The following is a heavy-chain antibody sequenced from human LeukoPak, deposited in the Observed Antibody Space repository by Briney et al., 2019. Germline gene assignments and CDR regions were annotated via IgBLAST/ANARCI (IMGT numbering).Heavy chain of an antibody. Sequence: GGSLRPSCAASGNYWMHWVRQAPGKGLVWVSHINSDGSWTSYADSVKGRSTISKDNAKNTVYLQMNSLRAEDTAVYYCVSFYETYWGRGTLVTVSS. CDR2: INSDGSWT. D-gene: IGHD2/OR15-2a*01. CDR1: GNYW. J-gene: IGHJ4*02. CDR3: VSFYETY. V-gene: IGHV3-74*01.